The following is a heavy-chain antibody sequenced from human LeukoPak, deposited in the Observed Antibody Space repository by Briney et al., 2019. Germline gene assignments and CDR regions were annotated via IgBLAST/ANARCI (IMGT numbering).Heavy chain of an antibody. Sequence: ASVKVSCKASGYTFTGYYMHWVRQAPGQGLEWMGWINPNSGGTNYAQKFQGRVTTTRDTSISTAYMELRSLRSDDTAVYYCARDLPVGHKSVDYWGQGTLVTVSS. CDR3: ARDLPVGHKSVDY. CDR1: GYTFTGYY. CDR2: INPNSGGT. V-gene: IGHV1-2*02. J-gene: IGHJ4*02.